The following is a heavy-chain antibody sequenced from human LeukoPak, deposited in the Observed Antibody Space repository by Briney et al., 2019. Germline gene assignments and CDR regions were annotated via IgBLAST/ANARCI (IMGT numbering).Heavy chain of an antibody. CDR2: ISSNGGST. V-gene: IGHV3-64*01. J-gene: IGHJ4*02. CDR1: GFTFSSYA. CDR3: ASQWLRFLY. Sequence: GGSLRLSCAASGFTFSSYAMHWVRQAPGKGLEYVSAISSNGGSTYYANSVKGRFTISRDNSKNTLYLRMGSLRAEDMAVYYCASQWLRFLYWGQGTLVTVSS. D-gene: IGHD5-12*01.